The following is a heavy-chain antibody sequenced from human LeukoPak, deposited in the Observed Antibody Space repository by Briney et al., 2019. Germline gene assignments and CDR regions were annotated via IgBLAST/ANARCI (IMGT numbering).Heavy chain of an antibody. CDR2: IHHSGST. CDR1: GYSISSGYY. CDR3: ARVKYDYVWGSYRYPNFDY. Sequence: SETLSLTCTVSGYSISSGYYWGWIRQPPGKGLEWIGSIHHSGSTYYSPSLKSRVTISVDTSKNQFSLKLSSVTAADTAVYYCARVKYDYVWGSYRYPNFDYWGQGTLVTVSS. J-gene: IGHJ4*02. D-gene: IGHD3-16*02. V-gene: IGHV4-38-2*02.